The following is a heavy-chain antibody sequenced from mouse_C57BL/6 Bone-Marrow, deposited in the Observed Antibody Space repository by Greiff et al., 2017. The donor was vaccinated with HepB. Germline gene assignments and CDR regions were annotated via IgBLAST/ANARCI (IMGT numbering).Heavy chain of an antibody. J-gene: IGHJ3*01. CDR2: IRSKSSNYAT. Sequence: EVKVVESGGGLVQPKGSLKLSCAASGFTFNTYAMHWVRQAPGKGLEWVARIRSKSSNYATYYADSVKDRFTISRDDSQSMLYLQMNNLKTEDTAMYYCVRESGYYYGSSGAYWGQGTLVTVSA. D-gene: IGHD1-1*01. CDR3: VRESGYYYGSSGAY. V-gene: IGHV10-3*01. CDR1: GFTFNTYA.